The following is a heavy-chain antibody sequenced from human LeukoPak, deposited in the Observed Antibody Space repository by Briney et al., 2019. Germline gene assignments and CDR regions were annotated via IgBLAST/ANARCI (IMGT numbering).Heavy chain of an antibody. Sequence: PSETLSLTCTVSAGSISSYYWTWIRQPPGKGLEWIGYIYYSGSTNYNPSLKSRVAISLDTSKNQFSLKLSSVTAADTAVYYCARDSYYYYGMDVWGQGTTVTVSS. CDR2: IYYSGST. CDR1: AGSISSYY. CDR3: ARDSYYYYGMDV. V-gene: IGHV4-59*12. J-gene: IGHJ6*02.